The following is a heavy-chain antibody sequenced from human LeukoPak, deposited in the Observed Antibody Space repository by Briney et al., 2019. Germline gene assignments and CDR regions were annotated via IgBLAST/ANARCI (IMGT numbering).Heavy chain of an antibody. CDR3: ARERVVRGVIARDDAFDI. CDR2: IYYSGST. Sequence: PSETLSLTCTVSGGSTSGYYWSWIRQPPGKGLEWIGYIYYSGSTNYNPSLKSRVTISVDTSKNQFSLKLSSVTAADTAVYYCARERVVRGVIARDDAFDIWGQGTMVTVSS. J-gene: IGHJ3*02. V-gene: IGHV4-59*01. CDR1: GGSTSGYY. D-gene: IGHD3-10*01.